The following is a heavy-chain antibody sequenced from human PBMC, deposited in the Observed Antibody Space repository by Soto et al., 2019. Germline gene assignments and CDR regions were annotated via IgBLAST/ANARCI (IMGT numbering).Heavy chain of an antibody. CDR1: GYTFTRYT. CDR2: INAGNDIV. D-gene: IGHD2-15*01. J-gene: IGHJ4*02. CDR3: AIFGGSVSG. Sequence: QVQLVQSGAEVKKPGASVKVSCKASGYTFTRYTMYWVRQAPGQRLECLGWINAGNDIVKDSQKFQGRVTITSDTSATTAYMELSGLRSEDTSVYYCAIFGGSVSGWGQGTLGTVSS. V-gene: IGHV1-3*01.